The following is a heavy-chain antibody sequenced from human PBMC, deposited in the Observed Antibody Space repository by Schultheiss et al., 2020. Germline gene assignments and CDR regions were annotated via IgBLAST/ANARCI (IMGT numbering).Heavy chain of an antibody. CDR3: ARVSLNSGSYYTYY. V-gene: IGHV1-2*02. J-gene: IGHJ4*02. D-gene: IGHD1-26*01. Sequence: ASVKVSCKASGGTFSSYAISWVRQATGQGLEWMGWINPNSGGTNYAQKFQGRVTMTRDTSISTAYMELSRLRSDDTAVYYCARVSLNSGSYYTYYWGQGTLVTVAS. CDR2: INPNSGGT. CDR1: GGTFSSYA.